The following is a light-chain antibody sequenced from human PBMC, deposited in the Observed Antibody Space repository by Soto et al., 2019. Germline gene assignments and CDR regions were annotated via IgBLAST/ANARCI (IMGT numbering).Light chain of an antibody. CDR1: QSISTS. V-gene: IGKV1-39*01. CDR2: DAS. J-gene: IGKJ2*01. CDR3: QQSHA. Sequence: DIQMTQSPSSLSASVGDRVAITCRASQSISTSLNWYQQRPGRAPKLLISDASTLPSGVPSRFSGSGSGTDFTLTISSLQPEDFATYYCQQSHAFGQGTKLEIK.